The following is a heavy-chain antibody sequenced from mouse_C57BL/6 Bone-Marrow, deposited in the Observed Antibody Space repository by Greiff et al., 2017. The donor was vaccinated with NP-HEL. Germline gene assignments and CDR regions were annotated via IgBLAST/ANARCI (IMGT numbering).Heavy chain of an antibody. CDR2: IDPETGGT. CDR3: TRMEGYYYVSSYDWYFDV. CDR1: GYTFTDYE. Sequence: VQLQQSGAELVRPGASVTLSCKASGYTFTDYEMHWVKQTPVHGLEWIGAIDPETGGTAYNQKFKGKAILTADKSSSTAYMELRSLTSEDSAVYYCTRMEGYYYVSSYDWYFDVWGTGTTVTVSS. D-gene: IGHD1-1*01. J-gene: IGHJ1*03. V-gene: IGHV1-15*01.